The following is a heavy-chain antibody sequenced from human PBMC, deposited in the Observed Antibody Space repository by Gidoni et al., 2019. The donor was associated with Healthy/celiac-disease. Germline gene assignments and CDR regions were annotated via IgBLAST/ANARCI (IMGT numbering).Heavy chain of an antibody. V-gene: IGHV5-51*01. CDR2: IYPGDSDT. D-gene: IGHD2-21*02. Sequence: EVQLVQSGAEVKKPGASLKISCQGSGYSFTSYWIGWVRQMPGKGLEWMGIIYPGDSDTRYSPSFQGQVTISADKSISTAYLQWSSLKASDTAMYYCARQAYCGGDCYYWYFDLWGRGTLVTVSS. CDR1: GYSFTSYW. J-gene: IGHJ2*01. CDR3: ARQAYCGGDCYYWYFDL.